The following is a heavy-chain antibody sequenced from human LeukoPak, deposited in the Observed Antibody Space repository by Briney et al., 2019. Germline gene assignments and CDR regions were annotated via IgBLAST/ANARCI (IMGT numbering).Heavy chain of an antibody. V-gene: IGHV3-74*01. D-gene: IGHD5-18*01. CDR2: INSDGSST. J-gene: IGHJ4*02. CDR1: GFTFSSYW. Sequence: GGSLRLSCAASGFTFSSYWMHWVRQAPGKGLGWVSRINSDGSSTSYADSVKGRFTISRDNAKNTLYLQMNSLRAEDTAVYYCARITCSYGYPTWFDYWGQGTLVTVSS. CDR3: ARITCSYGYPTWFDY.